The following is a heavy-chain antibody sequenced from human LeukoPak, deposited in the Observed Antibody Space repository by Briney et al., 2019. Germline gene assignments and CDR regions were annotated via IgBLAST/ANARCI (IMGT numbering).Heavy chain of an antibody. CDR1: GFIFSDYD. D-gene: IGHD6-19*01. CDR3: ANIRDYNSGLFDY. V-gene: IGHV3-30*18. CDR2: ISYDGSNK. Sequence: GRSLRLSRAASGFIFSDYDMHWVRQAPGKGLEWVALISYDGSNKHYADSVKGRFTISRDNSKNTLYLQTNSLRAEDTAVYYCANIRDYNSGLFDYWGQGTLVTVSS. J-gene: IGHJ4*02.